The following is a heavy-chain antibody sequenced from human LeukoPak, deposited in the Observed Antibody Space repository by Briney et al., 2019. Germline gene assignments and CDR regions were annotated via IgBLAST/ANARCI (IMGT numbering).Heavy chain of an antibody. CDR3: AKRLSSWEFDY. J-gene: IGHJ4*02. Sequence: PGGSLRLSCAASGFTFSDYSMNWVRQAPGKGLEWVAVIWYDGSNKYCADSVKGRFTISRDNSENTLYLQMNSLRAEDTAVYYCAKRLSSWEFDYWGQGTLVTVSP. V-gene: IGHV3-30*02. CDR1: GFTFSDYS. D-gene: IGHD6-13*01. CDR2: IWYDGSNK.